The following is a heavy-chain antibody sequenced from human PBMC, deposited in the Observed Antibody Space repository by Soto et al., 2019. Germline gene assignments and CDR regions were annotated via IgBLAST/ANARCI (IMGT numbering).Heavy chain of an antibody. V-gene: IGHV4-59*01. CDR3: ARGGGSSGWYFY. CDR2: IYYSGST. D-gene: IGHD6-19*01. CDR1: GGSISSYY. Sequence: SETLSLTCTVSGGSISSYYWSWIRQPPGKGLEWIGYIYYSGSTNYNPSLKSRVTISVDTSKNQFSLKLSSVTAADTAVYYCARGGGSSGWYFYWGQGTLVTSPQ. J-gene: IGHJ4*02.